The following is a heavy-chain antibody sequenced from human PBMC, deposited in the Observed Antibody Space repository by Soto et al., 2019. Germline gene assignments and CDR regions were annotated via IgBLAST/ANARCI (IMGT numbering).Heavy chain of an antibody. CDR3: ARVGVGSGYYYSGAFDI. CDR1: GYTFTSYG. D-gene: IGHD3-22*01. Sequence: EASVKVSCKASGYTFTSYGISWVRQAPGQGLEWMGWISAYNGNTNYAQKLQGRVTMTTDTSTSTAYMELRSLRSDDTAVYYCARVGVGSGYYYSGAFDIWGQGTMVTVSS. V-gene: IGHV1-18*01. CDR2: ISAYNGNT. J-gene: IGHJ3*02.